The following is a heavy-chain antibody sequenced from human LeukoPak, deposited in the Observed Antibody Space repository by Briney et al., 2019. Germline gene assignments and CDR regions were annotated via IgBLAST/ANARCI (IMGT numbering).Heavy chain of an antibody. J-gene: IGHJ3*02. CDR2: ISSSSSYI. D-gene: IGHD3-22*01. Sequence: PGGSLRLSCAASGFTLSSYSMNWVRQAPGKGLEWVSSISSSSSYIYYADSVKGRFTISRDNAKNSLYLRMNSLRAEDTAVYYCARDSYYDSSGYYLDAFDIWGQGTMVTVSS. CDR1: GFTLSSYS. V-gene: IGHV3-21*01. CDR3: ARDSYYDSSGYYLDAFDI.